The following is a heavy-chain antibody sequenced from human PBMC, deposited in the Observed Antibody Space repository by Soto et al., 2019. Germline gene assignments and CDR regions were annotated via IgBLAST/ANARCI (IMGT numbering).Heavy chain of an antibody. CDR1: GYTFTYRY. D-gene: IGHD2-2*01. V-gene: IGHV1-45*02. CDR3: ARSQLQHGPLGH. CDR2: ITPFNGNT. J-gene: IGHJ4*02. Sequence: GASVKVSCKASGYTFTYRYLHWVRQAPGQALEWMGWITPFNGNTNYAQKFQDRVTITRDRSMSTAYMELSSLRSEDTAMYYCARSQLQHGPLGHSGQGTLVTDSS.